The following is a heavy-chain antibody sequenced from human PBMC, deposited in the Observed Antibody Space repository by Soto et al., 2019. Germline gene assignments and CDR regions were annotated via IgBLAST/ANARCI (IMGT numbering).Heavy chain of an antibody. CDR3: ARGTHYYDSSGYYP. V-gene: IGHV3-13*01. CDR2: IGTAGDT. D-gene: IGHD3-22*01. CDR1: GFTFSSYA. J-gene: IGHJ5*02. Sequence: VQLVESGGGLVQPGGSLRLSCAASGFTFSSYAMHWVRQATGKGLEWVSAIGTAGDTYYPGSVKGRFTISRENAKNSLYLQMNSLRAEDTAVYYCARGTHYYDSSGYYPWGQGTLVTVSS.